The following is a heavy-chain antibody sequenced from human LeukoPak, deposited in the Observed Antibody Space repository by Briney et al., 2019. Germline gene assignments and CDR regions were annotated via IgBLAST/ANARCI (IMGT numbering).Heavy chain of an antibody. V-gene: IGHV4-34*01. CDR1: GGSFSGYY. Sequence: KPSETLSLTCAVYGGSFSGYYWSWSRQPPGKGLEWIGEINHSGSTNYNPSLKSRVTISVDTSKNQFSLKLSSVTAADTAVYYCARGYSGGSFFDPWGQGTLVTVSS. CDR2: INHSGST. CDR3: ARGYSGGSFFDP. J-gene: IGHJ5*02. D-gene: IGHD2-15*01.